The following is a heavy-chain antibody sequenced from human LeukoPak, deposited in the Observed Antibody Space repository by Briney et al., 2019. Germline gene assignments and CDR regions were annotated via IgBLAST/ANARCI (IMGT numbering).Heavy chain of an antibody. CDR1: GFTFSSYA. V-gene: IGHV3-23*01. CDR2: ISGSAGST. D-gene: IGHD1-7*01. CDR3: AKDVATGTTSSYYGMDV. J-gene: IGHJ6*02. Sequence: AGGSLRLSCAASGFTFSSYAMNWVRQALGKGLEWVSAISGSAGSTYYADSVKGRFTISRDNSKNTLYLQMNSLRAEDTAVYYCAKDVATGTTSSYYGMDVWGQGTTVTVSS.